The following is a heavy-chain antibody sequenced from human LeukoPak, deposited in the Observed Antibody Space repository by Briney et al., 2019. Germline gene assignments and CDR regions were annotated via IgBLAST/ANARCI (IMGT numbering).Heavy chain of an antibody. CDR3: ARGTDYGAYYYYMDV. V-gene: IGHV3-30*02. Sequence: GGSLRLSCAASGFTFSSYGMHWVRQAPGKGLEWVAFIRSDGSNKYYADSVKGRFTISRDNSKNTLYLQMNSLRAEDTAVYYCARGTDYGAYYYYMDVWGKGTTVTISS. J-gene: IGHJ6*03. D-gene: IGHD4-17*01. CDR1: GFTFSSYG. CDR2: IRSDGSNK.